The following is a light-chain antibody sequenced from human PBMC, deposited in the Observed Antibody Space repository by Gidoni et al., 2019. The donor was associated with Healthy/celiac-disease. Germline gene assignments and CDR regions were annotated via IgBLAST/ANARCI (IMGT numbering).Light chain of an antibody. CDR1: QSVSGY. Sequence: IVLTQSPDTLSLSPGERATLSCRDRQSVSGYVAWYKQKPGLAPRLLSYDPPNMATGIPARFSVSVAVTDFTLTISSLYPEDFAVYYFQQRSNWPRSFGEGTKLEIK. V-gene: IGKV3-11*01. CDR2: DPP. J-gene: IGKJ2*03. CDR3: QQRSNWPRS.